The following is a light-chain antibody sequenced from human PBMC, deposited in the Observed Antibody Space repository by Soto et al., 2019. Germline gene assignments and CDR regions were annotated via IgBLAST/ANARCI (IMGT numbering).Light chain of an antibody. Sequence: DIQMTQSPSSLSASVGDRVTITCRTSQSISTYVNGYQQKPGKAPELLISAASSLQIGVPSRFSGSGSGTDFPLTISSLQPGDFANYYCQQRYSNPTFGQGKKVDIK. CDR1: QSISTY. CDR3: QQRYSNPT. J-gene: IGKJ1*01. V-gene: IGKV1-39*01. CDR2: AAS.